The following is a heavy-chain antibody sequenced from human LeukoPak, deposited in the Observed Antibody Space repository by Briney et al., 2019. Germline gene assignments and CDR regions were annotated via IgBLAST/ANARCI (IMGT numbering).Heavy chain of an antibody. CDR2: ISSSSTYI. J-gene: IGHJ4*02. CDR1: GFSFSSYS. V-gene: IGHV3-21*01. CDR3: ARDSPQYYFDY. Sequence: PGGSLRLSCAASGFSFSSYSMNWVRQAPGKGLEWVSSISSSSTYIYYADSMKGRFTISRDNAKISLHLQMNSLNADVTAVYYCARDSPQYYFDYWGQGTLVTVSS.